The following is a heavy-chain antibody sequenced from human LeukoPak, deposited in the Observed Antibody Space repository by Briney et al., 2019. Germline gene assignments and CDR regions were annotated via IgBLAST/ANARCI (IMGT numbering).Heavy chain of an antibody. D-gene: IGHD3-22*01. CDR1: GFTFSGSA. CDR2: IRSKANSYAT. Sequence: GGSLRLSCAASGFTFSGSAMHWVRQASGKGLEWVGRIRSKANSYATAYAASVKGRFTISRDDSKNTAYLQMNGLRAEDTAVYYCARQVSKPQTYSYASSGYHSAPHFDSWGQGTLVTVSS. V-gene: IGHV3-73*01. CDR3: ARQVSKPQTYSYASSGYHSAPHFDS. J-gene: IGHJ4*02.